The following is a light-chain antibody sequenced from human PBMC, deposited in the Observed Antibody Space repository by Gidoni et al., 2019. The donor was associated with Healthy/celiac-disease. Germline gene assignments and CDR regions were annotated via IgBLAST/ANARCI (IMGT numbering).Light chain of an antibody. J-gene: IGKJ4*01. V-gene: IGKV2-28*01. Sequence: ETVMTQSPLSLPVTPGEPASISCRSSQSLLHSNGYNYLDWYRQKPGQSPQLLIYLGSNRASGVPDRFRGSGSGTDFTLKISRVEAEDVGVYYCMQALQTPLTFGGGTRVEIK. CDR3: MQALQTPLT. CDR2: LGS. CDR1: QSLLHSNGYNY.